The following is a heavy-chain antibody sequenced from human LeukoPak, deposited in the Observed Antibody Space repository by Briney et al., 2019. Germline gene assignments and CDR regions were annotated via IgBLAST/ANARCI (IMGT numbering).Heavy chain of an antibody. CDR3: ATGGYSSGYIPPILILDY. J-gene: IGHJ4*02. CDR1: GGTFSSYA. D-gene: IGHD3-22*01. CDR2: IIPIFGTA. V-gene: IGHV1-69*05. Sequence: SVKVSCKASGGTFSSYAISWVRQAPGQGLEWTGGIIPIFGTANYAQKFQGRVTITTDESTSTAYMELSSLRSEDTAVYYCATGGYSSGYIPPILILDYWGQGTLVTVSS.